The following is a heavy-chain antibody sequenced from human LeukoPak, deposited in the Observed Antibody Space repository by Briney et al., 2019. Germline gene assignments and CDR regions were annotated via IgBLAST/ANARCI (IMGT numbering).Heavy chain of an antibody. Sequence: GGSLRLSCAASRFIFSSYWMHWVRQAPGKGLEWVSAISGSGGSTYYADSVKGRFTISRDNSKNTLYLQMNSLRAEDTAVYYCAKDLLGYCSGGSCHQLDYWGQGTLVTVSS. CDR3: AKDLLGYCSGGSCHQLDY. V-gene: IGHV3-23*01. J-gene: IGHJ4*02. D-gene: IGHD2-15*01. CDR2: ISGSGGST. CDR1: RFIFSSYW.